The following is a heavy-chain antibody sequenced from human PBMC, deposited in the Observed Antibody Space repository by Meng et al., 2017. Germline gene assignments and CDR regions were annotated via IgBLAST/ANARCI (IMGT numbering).Heavy chain of an antibody. CDR3: AKFRGSSYYFDY. Sequence: ARLLESGGGVVQPGGSRRLPCAASGFTVSSDAMSWVRQAPGKGLEWVSAISGSGGSTYYADSVKGRFTISRDNSKNTLYLQMNSLRAEDTAVYYCAKFRGSSYYFDYWGQGTLVTVSS. CDR2: ISGSGGST. V-gene: IGHV3-23*01. D-gene: IGHD1-26*01. J-gene: IGHJ4*02. CDR1: GFTVSSDA.